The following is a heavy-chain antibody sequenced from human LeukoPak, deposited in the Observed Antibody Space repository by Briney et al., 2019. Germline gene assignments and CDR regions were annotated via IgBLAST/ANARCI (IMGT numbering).Heavy chain of an antibody. CDR1: AGSISSDSYY. J-gene: IGHJ5*02. Sequence: SETLSLTCTVSAGSISSDSYYWGWIRQPPGKGLEWIGTIYYSGNTYYNPSLKSRLTISVDTSKNQFSLKLRSVTAADTAIYYCARDSYNWNVDAFDPWGQGTLVTVSS. CDR2: IYYSGNT. CDR3: ARDSYNWNVDAFDP. V-gene: IGHV4-39*07. D-gene: IGHD1-20*01.